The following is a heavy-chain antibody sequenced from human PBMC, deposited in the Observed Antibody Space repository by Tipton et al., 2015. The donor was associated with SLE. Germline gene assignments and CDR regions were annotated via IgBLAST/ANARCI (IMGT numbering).Heavy chain of an antibody. J-gene: IGHJ4*02. V-gene: IGHV4-59*01. CDR2: IYYSGST. Sequence: TLSLTCTVSGGSISSYYWSWIRQPPGKGLQWIGYIYYSGSTNYNPSLKSRVTISVDTSKKQFSLKLSSVTAADTAVYYCARDRGSGWFDFDYWGQGTLVTVSS. CDR1: GGSISSYY. D-gene: IGHD6-19*01. CDR3: ARDRGSGWFDFDY.